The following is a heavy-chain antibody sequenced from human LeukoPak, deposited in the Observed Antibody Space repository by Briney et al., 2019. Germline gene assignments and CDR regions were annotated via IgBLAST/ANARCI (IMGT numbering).Heavy chain of an antibody. CDR3: AKDGYLLWRGAFDI. D-gene: IGHD2-21*01. Sequence: GGSLRLSCAASGFTFSSYAMSWVRQAPGKGLEWVSAISGSGGSTYYTDSVKGRFTISRYNSKNTLWLQMNSLRAEDTAVYYCAKDGYLLWRGAFDIWGQGTMVTVSS. CDR2: ISGSGGST. J-gene: IGHJ3*02. CDR1: GFTFSSYA. V-gene: IGHV3-23*01.